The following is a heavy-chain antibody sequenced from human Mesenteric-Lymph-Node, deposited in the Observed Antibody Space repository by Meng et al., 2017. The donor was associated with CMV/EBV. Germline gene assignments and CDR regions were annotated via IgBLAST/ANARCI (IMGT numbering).Heavy chain of an antibody. CDR3: AKGGGYCSSTSCYTHGMDV. CDR1: GFTFSDYY. Sequence: GESLKISCAASGFTFSDYYMSWIRQAPGKGLEWVSYISSSGSTIYYADSVKGRFTIPRDNAKNSLYLQMNSLRAEDTAVYYCAKGGGYCSSTSCYTHGMDVWGQGTTVTVSS. J-gene: IGHJ6*02. CDR2: ISSSGSTI. V-gene: IGHV3-11*01. D-gene: IGHD2-2*02.